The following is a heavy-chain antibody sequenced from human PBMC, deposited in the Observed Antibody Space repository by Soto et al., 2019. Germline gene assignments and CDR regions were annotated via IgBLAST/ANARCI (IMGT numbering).Heavy chain of an antibody. CDR2: ITNRGTHT. J-gene: IGHJ5*01. D-gene: IGHD2-15*01. Sequence: EVQLVESGGGLVKPGESLRLSCAASGFSFSSYTMNWVRQAPGKGLQWVSSITNRGTHTYSADSVKGRFTISRDNDENSLYLQMNNLRAEDTAIYFCARAHEVAWFDSWGLGTLVTVTS. CDR1: GFSFSSYT. V-gene: IGHV3-21*01. CDR3: ARAHEVAWFDS.